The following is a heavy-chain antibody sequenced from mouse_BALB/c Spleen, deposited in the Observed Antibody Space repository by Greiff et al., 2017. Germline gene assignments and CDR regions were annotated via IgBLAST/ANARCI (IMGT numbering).Heavy chain of an antibody. Sequence: VQLQQSGAELVRPGVSVKISCKGSGYTFPDYAMHWVKQSHAKSLEWIGVISTYYGDASYNQKFKGKATMTVDKSSSTAYMELARLTSEDSAIYYCARMGGAMDYWGQGTSVTVSS. CDR3: ARMGGAMDY. V-gene: IGHV1S137*01. CDR2: ISTYYGDA. J-gene: IGHJ4*01. CDR1: GYTFPDYA.